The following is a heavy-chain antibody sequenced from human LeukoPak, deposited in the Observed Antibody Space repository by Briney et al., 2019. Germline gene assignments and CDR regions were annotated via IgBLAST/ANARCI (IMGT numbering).Heavy chain of an antibody. CDR2: IYYSGST. J-gene: IGHJ4*02. CDR3: ARHGSGWYRGVFDY. D-gene: IGHD6-19*01. V-gene: IGHV4-59*08. CDR1: GGPIRSYY. Sequence: SETLSLTCTVSGGPIRSYYWSWIRQPPGKGLEWIGYIYYSGSTNYNPSLKSRVTISVDTSKNQFSLKLSSVTAADTAVYYCARHGSGWYRGVFDYWGQGTLVTVSS.